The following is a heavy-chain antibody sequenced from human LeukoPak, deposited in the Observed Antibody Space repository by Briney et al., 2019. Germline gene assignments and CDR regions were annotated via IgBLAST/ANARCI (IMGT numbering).Heavy chain of an antibody. CDR3: ASGVAGYNWFDP. CDR1: GGSISSSSYY. D-gene: IGHD6-19*01. Sequence: SETLSLTCTVSGGSISSSSYYWGWIRQPPGKGLEWIGSIYYSGSTYYNPSLKSRVTISVDTSKNQFSLKLSSVTAADTAVYYCASGVAGYNWFDPWGQGTLVTVSS. J-gene: IGHJ5*02. CDR2: IYYSGST. V-gene: IGHV4-39*01.